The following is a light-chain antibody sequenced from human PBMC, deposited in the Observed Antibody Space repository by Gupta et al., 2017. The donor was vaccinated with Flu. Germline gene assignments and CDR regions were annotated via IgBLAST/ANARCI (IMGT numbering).Light chain of an antibody. J-gene: IGKJ4*02. Sequence: DIQMTQSPSTLSASVGDRVTITCRASQSISKWLAWYRQKPGKAPNLLIYKASRVQHGVPSGFSGSGSGTEFTLTISSLQPDDFATYYCQQYDNYPRTFGEGTKVEIK. V-gene: IGKV1-5*03. CDR3: QQYDNYPRT. CDR1: QSISKW. CDR2: KAS.